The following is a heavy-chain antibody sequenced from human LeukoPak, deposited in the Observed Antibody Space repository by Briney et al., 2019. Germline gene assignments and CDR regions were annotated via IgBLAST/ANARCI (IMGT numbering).Heavy chain of an antibody. CDR1: GYSFTSYW. D-gene: IGHD2-2*01. CDR3: ARRLGYCSSTTCYYDY. J-gene: IGHJ4*02. V-gene: IGHV5-51*01. Sequence: PGESLKISCKGSGYSFTSYWIGWVRPLPGKGLEWMGIIYPGDSDTRYSPSFQGQVTISADKSISTAYLQWSSLKASDTAMYYCARRLGYCSSTTCYYDYWGQGTLVTVSS. CDR2: IYPGDSDT.